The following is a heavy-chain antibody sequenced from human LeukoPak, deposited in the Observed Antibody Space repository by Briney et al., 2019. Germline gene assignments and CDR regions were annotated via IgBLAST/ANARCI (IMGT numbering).Heavy chain of an antibody. V-gene: IGHV4-34*01. Sequence: SETLSLTCTVSGGSISSYYWSWIRQPPGKGLEWIGEINHSGSTNYNPSLKSRVTISVDTSKNQFSLKLSSVTAADTAVYYCARGGVGSSWYYMTFPPDYWGQGTLVTVSS. J-gene: IGHJ4*02. CDR2: INHSGST. CDR3: ARGGVGSSWYYMTFPPDY. CDR1: GGSISSYY. D-gene: IGHD6-13*01.